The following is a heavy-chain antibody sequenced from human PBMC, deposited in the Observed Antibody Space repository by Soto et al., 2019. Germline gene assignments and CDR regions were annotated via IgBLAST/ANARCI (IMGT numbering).Heavy chain of an antibody. J-gene: IGHJ5*02. D-gene: IGHD3-10*01. Sequence: QVQLVQSGADVKKPGSSVKVSCQASGVTFSSETLGWVRQAPGQGLEWVGGLIPLFGTASYAQKFQGRVTITADESTSTVYMELSSLRSDDTAVYFGATELGENPASPLDAWGQGTLVTVSS. CDR2: LIPLFGTA. CDR1: GVTFSSET. CDR3: ATELGENPASPLDA. V-gene: IGHV1-69*01.